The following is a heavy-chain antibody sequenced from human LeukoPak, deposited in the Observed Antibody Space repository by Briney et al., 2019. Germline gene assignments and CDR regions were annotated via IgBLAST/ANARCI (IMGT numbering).Heavy chain of an antibody. CDR1: GYTFTSYD. Sequence: ASVKVSCKASGYTFTSYDINWVRQATGQGLEWMGWMNPNSGNTGYAQKFQGRVTMTRSTSISTAYMELSSLRSEDTAVYYCARGLRCSSTSCYKRWFDPWGQGTLVTVSS. CDR3: ARGLRCSSTSCYKRWFDP. D-gene: IGHD2-2*02. J-gene: IGHJ5*02. CDR2: MNPNSGNT. V-gene: IGHV1-8*01.